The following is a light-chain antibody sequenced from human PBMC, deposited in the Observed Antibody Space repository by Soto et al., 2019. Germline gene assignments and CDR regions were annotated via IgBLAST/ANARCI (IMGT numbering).Light chain of an antibody. V-gene: IGLV2-23*01. CDR2: EGT. CDR3: SSYAGSSARVV. J-gene: IGLJ2*01. CDR1: STDFENYNL. Sequence: QSVLNQPASVSGSPGQSITISCTRSSTDFENYNLVSWYQHCPDKAPKLIIYEGTKRPSEISDRFSGSESDTTASLIISGLQPEDEADYYCSSYAGSSARVVFGGGTKLTVL.